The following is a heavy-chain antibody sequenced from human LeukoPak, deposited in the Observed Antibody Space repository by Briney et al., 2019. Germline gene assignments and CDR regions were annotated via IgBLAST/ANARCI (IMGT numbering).Heavy chain of an antibody. CDR2: ISSSGDFI. D-gene: IGHD2-15*01. CDR1: EFAFSSYS. Sequence: GGSLRLSCVASEFAFSSYSMSWVRQAPGKGLQWVSSISSSGDFISYADSVKGRFTISRDNARNSLYLQMNSLRAEDTAMYYCARSLKWYCSGGSCYSAPSTSDFNWFDPWGQGTLVTVSS. J-gene: IGHJ5*02. CDR3: ARSLKWYCSGGSCYSAPSTSDFNWFDP. V-gene: IGHV3-21*01.